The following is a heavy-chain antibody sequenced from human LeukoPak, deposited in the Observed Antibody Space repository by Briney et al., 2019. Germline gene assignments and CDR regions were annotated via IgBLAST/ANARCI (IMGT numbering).Heavy chain of an antibody. V-gene: IGHV4-39*01. CDR1: GGSISSRPYC. Sequence: SETLSLTCTVSGGSISSRPYCWGWIRQPPGKGLEWLGSFYYSGGTYYKPSLKSRVTISVDTSKNQFSLKLSSVTAADTAVYYCARLVVSNWYHEVLLGRDYWGQGTLVTVSS. D-gene: IGHD6-13*01. J-gene: IGHJ4*02. CDR3: ARLVVSNWYHEVLLGRDY. CDR2: FYYSGGT.